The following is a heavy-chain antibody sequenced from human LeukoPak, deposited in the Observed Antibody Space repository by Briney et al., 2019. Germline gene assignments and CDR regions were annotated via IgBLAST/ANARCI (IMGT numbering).Heavy chain of an antibody. D-gene: IGHD6-13*01. J-gene: IGHJ4*02. Sequence: ASVKVSCKASGYTFTGYYMHWVRQAPGQGLEWTGWINPNSGGTNYAQKFQGRVTMTRDTSISTAYMELSRLRSDDTAVYYCARVRVFGYSSSWYNYWGQGTLVTVSS. CDR2: INPNSGGT. V-gene: IGHV1-2*02. CDR1: GYTFTGYY. CDR3: ARVRVFGYSSSWYNY.